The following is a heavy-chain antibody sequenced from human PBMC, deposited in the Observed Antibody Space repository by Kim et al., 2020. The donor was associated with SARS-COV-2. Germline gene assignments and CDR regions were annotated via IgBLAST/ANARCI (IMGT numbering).Heavy chain of an antibody. J-gene: IGHJ4*02. Sequence: ASVKVSCKASGFSFISYYMHWVRQAPGQGLEWMGMINLNDGDTGFSQRFQGRVTMTRDTSTSTVDMELSSLRYEDTALYYCARDLRTSAAGSGRYLDYWGQGTLVTVSS. CDR2: INLNDGDT. CDR3: ARDLRTSAAGSGRYLDY. CDR1: GFSFISYY. D-gene: IGHD6-25*01. V-gene: IGHV1-46*01.